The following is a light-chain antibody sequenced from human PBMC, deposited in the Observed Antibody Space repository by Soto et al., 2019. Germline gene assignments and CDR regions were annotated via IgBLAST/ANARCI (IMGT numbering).Light chain of an antibody. J-gene: IGKJ1*01. Sequence: EIVLTQSPGTLSLSPGERATLSCRASQSVSSSYLAWYQQKPGQAPRLLIYGASSRATGIPDRFSGSGSGTDFTRTSSRLEPEDCAVYYCQQYGSSPWTFGQGTKVEIK. CDR1: QSVSSSY. CDR3: QQYGSSPWT. V-gene: IGKV3-20*01. CDR2: GAS.